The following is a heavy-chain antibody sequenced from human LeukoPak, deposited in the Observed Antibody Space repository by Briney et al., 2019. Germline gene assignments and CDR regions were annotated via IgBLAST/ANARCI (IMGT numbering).Heavy chain of an antibody. CDR1: GFSFSFYG. Sequence: GGSLRLSCTTSGFSFSFYGIHWVRQAPGKGLAWVAFIRYDSRIIHYADSVKGRFTISRDNSKNTVFLQMNSLKIEDTAVYYCTKNDYGTDSDFYYMDFWGKGTKVTVSS. J-gene: IGHJ6*03. CDR3: TKNDYGTDSDFYYMDF. CDR2: IRYDSRII. D-gene: IGHD3/OR15-3a*01. V-gene: IGHV3-30*02.